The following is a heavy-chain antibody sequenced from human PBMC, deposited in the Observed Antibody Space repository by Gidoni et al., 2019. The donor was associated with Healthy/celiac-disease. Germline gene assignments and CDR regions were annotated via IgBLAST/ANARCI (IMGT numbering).Heavy chain of an antibody. D-gene: IGHD6-19*01. Sequence: QVQLVQTGAEVKKPGSSGKFSCKASGGTFSSDTISWVRQAPGQGLEWVGRIIPILGIANYAQKYQGRVTITADKSTSTAYMELSSLRSEDTAVYYCARAVTVAGPGPIIGWFDPWGQGTLVTVSS. J-gene: IGHJ5*02. CDR2: IIPILGIA. CDR1: GGTFSSDT. V-gene: IGHV1-69*02. CDR3: ARAVTVAGPGPIIGWFDP.